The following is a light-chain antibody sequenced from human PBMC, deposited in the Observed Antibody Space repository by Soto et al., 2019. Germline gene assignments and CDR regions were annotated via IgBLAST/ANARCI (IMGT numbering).Light chain of an antibody. Sequence: QSALTQPPSASGSPGHSVTISFAGTSSDVGGYDYVSWYQQHPGKAPKLIIYEVSKRPSGVPDRFSGSKSGNTASLTVSGLQAEDGADYYCSSYAGSDNYVFGTGTKVTVL. J-gene: IGLJ1*01. CDR3: SSYAGSDNYV. V-gene: IGLV2-8*01. CDR2: EVS. CDR1: SSDVGGYDY.